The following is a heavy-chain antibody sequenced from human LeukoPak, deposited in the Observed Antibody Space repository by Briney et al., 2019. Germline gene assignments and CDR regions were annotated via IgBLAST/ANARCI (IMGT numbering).Heavy chain of an antibody. CDR1: GFTFSSYG. CDR2: IWYGGSNK. J-gene: IGHJ3*02. CDR3: AKAYSQDAFDI. V-gene: IGHV3-30*02. D-gene: IGHD5-18*01. Sequence: HAGGSLRLSCAASGFTFSSYGMHWVRQAPGKGLEWVAVIWYGGSNKYYADSVKGRFTISRDNSKNTLYLQMNSLRAEDTAVYYCAKAYSQDAFDIWGQGTMVTVSS.